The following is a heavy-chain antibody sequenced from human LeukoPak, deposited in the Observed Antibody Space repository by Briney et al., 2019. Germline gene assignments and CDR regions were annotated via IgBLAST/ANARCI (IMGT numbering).Heavy chain of an antibody. V-gene: IGHV3-48*03. CDR3: ARAFSPYDSSPFDY. CDR2: ISSSGSTI. D-gene: IGHD3-22*01. Sequence: GGSLRLSCAASGFTFSGYAMSWVRQAPGKGLEWVSYISSSGSTIYYADSVKGRFTISRDNAKNSLYLQMNSLRAEDTAVYYCARAFSPYDSSPFDYWGQGTLVTVSP. J-gene: IGHJ4*02. CDR1: GFTFSGYA.